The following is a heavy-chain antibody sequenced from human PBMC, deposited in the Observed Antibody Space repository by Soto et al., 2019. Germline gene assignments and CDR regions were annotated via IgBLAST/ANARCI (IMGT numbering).Heavy chain of an antibody. J-gene: IGHJ4*02. CDR2: INPSGGST. V-gene: IGHV1-46*01. Sequence: ASVTVSCKASGYTFTSYYMHWVRQAPGQGLEWMGIINPSGGSTSYAQKFQGRVTMTRDTSTSTVYMELSSLRSEDTAVYYCARGRQTYYYDSSGHYWGQGTLVTVSS. CDR3: ARGRQTYYYDSSGHY. D-gene: IGHD3-22*01. CDR1: GYTFTSYY.